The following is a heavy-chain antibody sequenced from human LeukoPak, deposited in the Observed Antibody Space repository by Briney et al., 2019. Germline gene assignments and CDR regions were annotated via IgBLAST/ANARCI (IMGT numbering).Heavy chain of an antibody. Sequence: GGSLRLSCAASGFTFSSYAMSWVRQAPGKGLEWVSSINVSGGSTYYADSVKGRFTISRDNSKNTLYLQMNSLRAEDTAIYYCAKVGGYLIYWGQGTLVTVSS. CDR1: GFTFSSYA. J-gene: IGHJ4*02. CDR3: AKVGGYLIY. V-gene: IGHV3-23*01. CDR2: INVSGGST. D-gene: IGHD3-22*01.